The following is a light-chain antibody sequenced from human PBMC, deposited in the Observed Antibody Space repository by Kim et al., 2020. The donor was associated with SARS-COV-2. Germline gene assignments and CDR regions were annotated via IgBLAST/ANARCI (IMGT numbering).Light chain of an antibody. Sequence: DIQMTQSPSSLSASVGDRVTITCRASQSISTYLNWYQQKPGKAPKLLIYGASTLPSGVPSRFSGSGSETDFTLTISTLQPEDFGTYYYQQGYSTFGQGTKLEIK. CDR1: QSISTY. CDR2: GAS. J-gene: IGKJ2*01. V-gene: IGKV1-39*01. CDR3: QQGYST.